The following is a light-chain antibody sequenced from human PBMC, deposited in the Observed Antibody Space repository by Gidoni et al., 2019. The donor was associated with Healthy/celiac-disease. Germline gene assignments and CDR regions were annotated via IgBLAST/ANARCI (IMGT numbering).Light chain of an antibody. CDR1: SSAVGGYNY. J-gene: IGLJ2*01. CDR2: DVS. Sequence: QSALTQPASVSGSPGQSITISCTGTSSAVGGYNYVSWYQQHPGKAPKLMIYDVSNRPSGVSNRFSGSKSGNTASLTISGLQAEDEADYYCSSYTSSSVVFG. CDR3: SSYTSSSVV. V-gene: IGLV2-14*01.